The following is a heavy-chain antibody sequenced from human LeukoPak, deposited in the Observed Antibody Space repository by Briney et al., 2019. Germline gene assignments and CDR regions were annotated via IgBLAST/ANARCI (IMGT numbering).Heavy chain of an antibody. CDR2: LYSDGNT. J-gene: IGHJ4*02. V-gene: IGHV3-53*01. CDR3: ARGVEPLAANTLAY. D-gene: IGHD1-14*01. Sequence: GGSLRLSCAAPGFTVITNDMTWVRQAPGKGLEWVSVLYSDGNTKYADSVQGQFTISRDNSKNTLYLEMNSLSPDDTAVYYCARGVEPLAANTLAYWGQGTLVTVSS. CDR1: GFTVITND.